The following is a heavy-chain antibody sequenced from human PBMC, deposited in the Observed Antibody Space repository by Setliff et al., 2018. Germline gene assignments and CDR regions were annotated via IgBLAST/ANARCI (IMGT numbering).Heavy chain of an antibody. D-gene: IGHD3-22*01. CDR1: GFTFSSYW. CDR3: AREGWDYYDSSGYLDY. V-gene: IGHV3-74*01. Sequence: GGSLRLSCAASGFTFSSYWMHWVRQAPGKGLVWVSRINSDGSSTSYADSVEGRFTISRDNAKNTLYLQMDSLRAEDTAVYYCAREGWDYYDSSGYLDYWGQGTLVTVSS. J-gene: IGHJ4*02. CDR2: INSDGSST.